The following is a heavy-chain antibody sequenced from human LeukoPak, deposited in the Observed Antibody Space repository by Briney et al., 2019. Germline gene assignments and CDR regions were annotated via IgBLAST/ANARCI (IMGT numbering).Heavy chain of an antibody. J-gene: IGHJ6*02. CDR3: ARSPGLLWYSPQYYYYGMDV. V-gene: IGHV4-34*01. D-gene: IGHD2-15*01. CDR1: GGPFSGYY. Sequence: PSETLSLTCAVYGGPFSGYYWSWIRQPPGKGLEWIGEINHSGSTNYNPSLKSRVTISVDTSKNQFSLKLSSVTAADTAVYYCARSPGLLWYSPQYYYYGMDVWGQGTTVTVSS. CDR2: INHSGST.